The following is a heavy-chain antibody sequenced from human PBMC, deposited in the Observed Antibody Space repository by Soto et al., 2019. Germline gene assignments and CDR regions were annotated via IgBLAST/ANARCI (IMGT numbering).Heavy chain of an antibody. Sequence: PGESLKISCKGSGYSFTSYWISWVRQMPGKGLEWMGRIDPSDSYTNYSPSFQGHVTISADESMSTAYLQWSSLKASDTAMYYCARGAYPPSHYGIDVWRQGTTVTVSS. CDR3: ARGAYPPSHYGIDV. J-gene: IGHJ6*02. CDR1: GYSFTSYW. V-gene: IGHV5-10-1*01. CDR2: IDPSDSYT.